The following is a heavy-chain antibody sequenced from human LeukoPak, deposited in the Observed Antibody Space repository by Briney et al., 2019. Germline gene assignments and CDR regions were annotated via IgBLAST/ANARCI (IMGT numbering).Heavy chain of an antibody. V-gene: IGHV4-34*01. J-gene: IGHJ4*02. CDR3: ARDRTGRNTAQDDY. Sequence: PSETLSLTCAVYGGSFSDYYWSWIRQPPGKGLEWIGEINHSGSTNYNPFLKSRVTISVDTSKNQFSLKLNSVTAADTAVYYCARDRTGRNTAQDDYWGQGTLVTVSS. D-gene: IGHD5-18*01. CDR1: GGSFSDYY. CDR2: INHSGST.